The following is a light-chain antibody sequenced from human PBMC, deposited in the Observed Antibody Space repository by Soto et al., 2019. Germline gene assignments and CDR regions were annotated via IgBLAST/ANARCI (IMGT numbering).Light chain of an antibody. CDR1: QSVTTN. CDR3: QQYDNWLT. J-gene: IGKJ4*01. CDR2: ATS. Sequence: EIVMTQSPATLSVSPGERATLSCRASQSVTTNLAWYQQKPGQAPRLLIYATSTRATGTPARFSGSGSGTEFPLTISRLQSEDFAFYYCQQYDNWLTFGGGTKVEIK. V-gene: IGKV3-15*01.